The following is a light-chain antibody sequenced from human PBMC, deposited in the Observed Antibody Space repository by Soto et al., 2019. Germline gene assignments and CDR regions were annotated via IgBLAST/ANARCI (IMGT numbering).Light chain of an antibody. CDR3: QQYNNWPGT. Sequence: EIVMTQSPSTLSVSPGEGATLPCMASQSVSSNLAWYQQKPGQAPRLLIYGASARATGIPARFSGSGSGTDFTLTISSLQSEDFAVYYCQQYNNWPGTFGQGTKVDIK. J-gene: IGKJ2*01. CDR1: QSVSSN. V-gene: IGKV3-15*01. CDR2: GAS.